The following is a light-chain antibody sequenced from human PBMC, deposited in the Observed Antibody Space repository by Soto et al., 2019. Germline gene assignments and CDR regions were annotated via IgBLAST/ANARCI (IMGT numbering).Light chain of an antibody. J-gene: IGKJ4*01. V-gene: IGKV3-11*01. Sequence: EIVLTQSPATLSLSPGERATLSCRASQSVRSYLAWYQQKPGQAPRLLIYDASNRSTGIPARFSGSGSGTDYTSTIICIEPEDFTIYYRNQRSLLPPVTFGGGTKVEIK. CDR1: QSVRSY. CDR3: NQRSLLPPVT. CDR2: DAS.